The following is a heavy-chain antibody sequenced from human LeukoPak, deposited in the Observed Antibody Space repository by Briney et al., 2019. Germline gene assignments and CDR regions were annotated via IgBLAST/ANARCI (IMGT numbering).Heavy chain of an antibody. Sequence: SETLSLTCAIYGDSFSGYYWSWIRQPPGKGLEWIGEINHSGSTNFNPSLNGRVSISRDTTKNLFSLRLRSVTAADTAVYFCARGRVSSSTWYSTYYYYFYMDVWGKGTTVTVSS. CDR2: INHSGST. CDR1: GDSFSGYY. V-gene: IGHV4-34*01. J-gene: IGHJ6*03. CDR3: ARGRVSSSTWYSTYYYYFYMDV. D-gene: IGHD1-1*01.